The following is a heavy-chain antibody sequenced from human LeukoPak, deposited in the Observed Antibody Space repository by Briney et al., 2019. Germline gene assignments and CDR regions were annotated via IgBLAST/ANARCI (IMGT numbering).Heavy chain of an antibody. CDR2: ICSSGSNK. CDR3: ARDLGDYVGYDAFDI. J-gene: IGHJ3*02. CDR1: GFIFGSFD. D-gene: IGHD4-17*01. V-gene: IGHV3-48*03. Sequence: GGSLRLSCAAWGFIFGSFDMNWVRRAPGKGLECLSYICSSGSNKYYADSLKGRFTISRDNAKNSLYLQMNSLTAEDTADYYCARDLGDYVGYDAFDIWGQGTRVTVSS.